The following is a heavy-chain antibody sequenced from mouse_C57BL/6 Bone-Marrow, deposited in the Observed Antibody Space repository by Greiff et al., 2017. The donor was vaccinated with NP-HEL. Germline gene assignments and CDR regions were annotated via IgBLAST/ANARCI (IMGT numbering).Heavy chain of an antibody. V-gene: IGHV2-3*01. CDR3: AKPIDGGFAY. D-gene: IGHD2-3*01. Sequence: VKLMESGPGLVAPSQSLSITCTVSGFSLTSYCVSWVRQPPGKGLEWLGGICGDGGANYSSALFSRLSTSKDNSKSQVFLKLNSLQTDDTAAYYCAKPIDGGFAYWGKGTLVTVSA. J-gene: IGHJ3*01. CDR2: ICGDGGA. CDR1: GFSLTSYC.